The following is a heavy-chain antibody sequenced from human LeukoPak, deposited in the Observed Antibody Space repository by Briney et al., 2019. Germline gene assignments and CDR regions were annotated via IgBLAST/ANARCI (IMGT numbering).Heavy chain of an antibody. D-gene: IGHD6-13*01. Sequence: SETLSLTCAVSGYSISSGYYWGWIRQPPGKGLEWIGSIYHSGSTYCNPSPKSRVTISVDTSKNQFSLKLSSVTAADTAVYYCATDSSSYPGGDYWGQGTLVTVSS. J-gene: IGHJ4*02. V-gene: IGHV4-38-2*01. CDR1: GYSISSGYY. CDR3: ATDSSSYPGGDY. CDR2: IYHSGST.